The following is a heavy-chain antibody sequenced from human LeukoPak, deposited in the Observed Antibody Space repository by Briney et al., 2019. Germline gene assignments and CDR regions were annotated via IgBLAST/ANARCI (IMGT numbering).Heavy chain of an antibody. V-gene: IGHV3-33*01. D-gene: IGHD3-10*01. CDR2: IRYDGSNK. CDR1: GFTFSDYG. J-gene: IGHJ3*02. Sequence: AGSLRLSCAASGFTFSDYGMHWVRQAPGKGLEWVAVIRYDGSNKYYADSVKGRFTVSRDNSKNTLELQMSSLTAEATAVYYCAREQYGSDDALDIWGQGTLVTVSS. CDR3: AREQYGSDDALDI.